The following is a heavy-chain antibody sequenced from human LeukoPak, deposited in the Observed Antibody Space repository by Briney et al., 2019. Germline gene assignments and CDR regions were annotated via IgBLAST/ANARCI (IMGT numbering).Heavy chain of an antibody. V-gene: IGHV4-59*03. CDR3: AGPYSSRFDY. J-gene: IGHJ4*02. CDR1: GGSMNDHD. CDR2: VFYIGTT. D-gene: IGHD2-21*01. Sequence: PSETLSLTCTVSGGSMNDHDWTWIRQPPGKGLEWIGKVFYIGTTTYTPSLKSRVTMSVDTSKNQFSLELTSVTAADTAIYYCAGPYSSRFDYWGQGILVTVS.